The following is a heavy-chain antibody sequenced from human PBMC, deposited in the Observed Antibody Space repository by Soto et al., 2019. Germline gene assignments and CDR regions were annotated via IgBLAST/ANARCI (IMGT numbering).Heavy chain of an antibody. D-gene: IGHD3-9*01. CDR2: IYWDDDK. CDR1: GFSLSTSGVG. V-gene: IGHV2-5*02. Sequence: SGPTLVNPTQTLTLTCTFSGFSLSTSGVGVGWIRQPPGKALEWLALIYWDDDKRYSPSLKSRLTITKDTSKNQVVLTMTNMDPVDTATYYCAHRRYDILTGYGPPFDYWGQGTLVTVSS. J-gene: IGHJ4*02. CDR3: AHRRYDILTGYGPPFDY.